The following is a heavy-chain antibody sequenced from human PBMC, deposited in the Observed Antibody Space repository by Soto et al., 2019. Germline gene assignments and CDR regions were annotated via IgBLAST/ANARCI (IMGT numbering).Heavy chain of an antibody. D-gene: IGHD2-2*01. Sequence: GESLKISCKGSGYSFTSYWISWVRQMPGKGLEWMGRIDPSDSYTNYSPSFQGHVTISADKSISTAYLQWSSLKASDTAMYYCARADIVVVPAAMCPYSYYVLAVWGQGNTVPVSS. V-gene: IGHV5-10-1*01. J-gene: IGHJ6*01. CDR2: IDPSDSYT. CDR3: ARADIVVVPAAMCPYSYYVLAV. CDR1: GYSFTSYW.